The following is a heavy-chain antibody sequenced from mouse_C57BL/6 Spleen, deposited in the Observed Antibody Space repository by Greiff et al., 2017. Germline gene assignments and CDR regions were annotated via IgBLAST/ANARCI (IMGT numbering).Heavy chain of an antibody. V-gene: IGHV10-1*01. Sequence: EVKLVESGGGLVQPKGSLKLSCAASGFSFNTYAMNWVLQAPGKGLEWVARIRSKSNNYASYYSVSVKDRFTISRDDSESMLYLKMNNLKTEDTAMYYCVRQRSSGQERYFDVWGTGTTVTVSS. CDR1: GFSFNTYA. D-gene: IGHD3-2*02. CDR3: VRQRSSGQERYFDV. CDR2: IRSKSNNYAS. J-gene: IGHJ1*03.